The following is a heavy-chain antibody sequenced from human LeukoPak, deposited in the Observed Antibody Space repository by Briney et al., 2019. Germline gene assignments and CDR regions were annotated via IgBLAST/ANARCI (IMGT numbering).Heavy chain of an antibody. D-gene: IGHD5-24*01. CDR1: GFTFSSYA. V-gene: IGHV3-23*01. CDR2: ISGSGGST. J-gene: IGHJ5*02. CDR3: ARDRKMGWFDP. Sequence: GGSLRLSCAASGFTFSSYAMSWVRQAPGKGLEWVSGISGSGGSTYYAESVKGRFTISRDNSKNTLYLQMNSLRAEDTAVYYCARDRKMGWFDPWGQGTLVTVSS.